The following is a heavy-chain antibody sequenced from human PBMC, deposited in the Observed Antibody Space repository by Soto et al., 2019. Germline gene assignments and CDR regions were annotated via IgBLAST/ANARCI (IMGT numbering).Heavy chain of an antibody. CDR3: ARDYRKNSGSPQDAFDI. CDR1: GFTFSSYS. D-gene: IGHD1-26*01. V-gene: IGHV3-21*01. CDR2: ISSSSSYI. Sequence: GGSLRLSCAASGFTFSSYSMNWVRQAPGKGLEWVSSISSSSSYIYYADSVKGRFTISRDNAKNSLYLQMNSLRAEDTAVYYCARDYRKNSGSPQDAFDIWGQGTMVTVSS. J-gene: IGHJ3*02.